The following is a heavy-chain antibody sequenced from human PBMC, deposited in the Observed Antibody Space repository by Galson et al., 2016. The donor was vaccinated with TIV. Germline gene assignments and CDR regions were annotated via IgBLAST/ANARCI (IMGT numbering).Heavy chain of an antibody. Sequence: SLRLSCAASGFTFSKFWMHWVRQVPGKGLVWVSRIKTDGSRTDYVGAVQGRFTISRDSVKNMVYLQMDSLRVEDTAVYYCRARGDSRPHDVFDFWGRGTMVTVSS. CDR2: IKTDGSRT. CDR3: RARGDSRPHDVFDF. V-gene: IGHV3-74*01. D-gene: IGHD6-6*01. J-gene: IGHJ3*01. CDR1: GFTFSKFW.